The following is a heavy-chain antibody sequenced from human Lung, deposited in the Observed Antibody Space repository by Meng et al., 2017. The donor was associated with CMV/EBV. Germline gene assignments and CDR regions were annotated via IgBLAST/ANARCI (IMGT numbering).Heavy chain of an antibody. CDR1: GCTIISSSYY. Sequence: SDTLSLXXTVSGCTIISSSYYGGWIRQPPGKGLGRIGGIYYIGNTYYNPSLKSRVTISVDTSKNQFSLKLSSVTAADSSMYDCPSPIYSSLAFDYWGRGTLVTVSS. CDR3: PSPIYSSLAFDY. J-gene: IGHJ4*02. CDR2: IYYIGNT. V-gene: IGHV4-39*01. D-gene: IGHD6-6*01.